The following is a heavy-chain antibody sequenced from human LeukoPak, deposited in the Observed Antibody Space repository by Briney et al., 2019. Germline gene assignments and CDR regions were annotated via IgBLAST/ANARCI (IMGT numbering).Heavy chain of an antibody. D-gene: IGHD3-10*01. CDR3: ARDRMAGAYYYGSGSYTFDP. V-gene: IGHV3-74*01. J-gene: IGHJ5*02. CDR1: GFTFSSYW. CDR2: INSDGSST. Sequence: PGGSMRLSRAASGFTFSSYWMHWVRQAPGKGLGWVSRINSDGSSTSYADSVKGRFTTSRDNAKNTLYLQMNSLRAEDTAVYYCARDRMAGAYYYGSGSYTFDPWGQGTLVTVSS.